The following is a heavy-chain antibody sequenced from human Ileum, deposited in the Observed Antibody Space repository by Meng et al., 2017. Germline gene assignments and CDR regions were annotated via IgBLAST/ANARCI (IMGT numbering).Heavy chain of an antibody. CDR2: IWSDGRSQ. D-gene: IGHD5-18*01. V-gene: IGHV3-33*01. J-gene: IGHJ5*02. CDR3: ARDKGVTALDQ. Sequence: QVELVESGGGVVQPGTSLSLSCARSGIPFSASGMHWVRQAPGKGLEWVAMIWSDGRSQYYSDSVKGRFTISRDNSKNMVYLQMSGLRAEDTALYYCARDKGVTALDQWSQGSLVTVSS. CDR1: GIPFSASG.